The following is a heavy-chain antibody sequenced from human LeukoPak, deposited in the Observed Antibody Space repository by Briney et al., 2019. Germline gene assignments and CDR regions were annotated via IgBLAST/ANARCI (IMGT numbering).Heavy chain of an antibody. CDR3: ARKASYGGRGYYFDC. CDR1: GFTFGNYG. D-gene: IGHD4-23*01. CDR2: VSGSGVTT. V-gene: IGHV3-23*01. Sequence: GGSLRLSCSASGFTFGNYGMTWVRQAPGKGLEWVSAVSGSGVTTYYADSVKGRFTISRDNSKNTLFLQMNSLRAEDTAVYYCARKASYGGRGYYFDCWGQGALVTVSS. J-gene: IGHJ4*02.